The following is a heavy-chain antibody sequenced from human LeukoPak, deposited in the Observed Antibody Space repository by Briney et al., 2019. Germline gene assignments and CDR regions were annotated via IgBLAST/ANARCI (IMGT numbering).Heavy chain of an antibody. CDR1: GFTFSSYS. V-gene: IGHV3-21*01. CDR2: ISSSSSYI. CDR3: ASQPVVVAAYFDY. J-gene: IGHJ4*02. D-gene: IGHD2-15*01. Sequence: GGSLRLSCAASGFTFSSYSMNWVRQAPGKGLEWVSSISSSSSYIYYADSVKGRFTISRDNAKNSLYLQMSSLRAEDTAVYYCASQPVVVAAYFDYWGQGTLVTVSS.